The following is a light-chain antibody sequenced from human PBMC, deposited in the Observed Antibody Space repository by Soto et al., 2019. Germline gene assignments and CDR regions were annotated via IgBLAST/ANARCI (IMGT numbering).Light chain of an antibody. J-gene: IGKJ5*01. V-gene: IGKV3-11*01. CDR2: DAS. CDR3: QQSST. CDR1: QSVRSY. Sequence: EIVLTQSPDTLSLSPGERATLSCRASQSVRSYLAWYQQKRGQAPRLLIWDASSRATGIPARFSGSGSGTDFSLTISSLEPEDSAIYYCQQSSTFGQGTRLEIK.